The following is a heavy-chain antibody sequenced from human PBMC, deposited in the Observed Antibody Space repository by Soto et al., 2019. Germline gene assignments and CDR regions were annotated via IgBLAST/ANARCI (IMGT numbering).Heavy chain of an antibody. CDR1: GGTFSSYT. J-gene: IGHJ4*02. Sequence: QVQLVQSGAEVKKPGSSVKVSCKASGGTFSSYTISWVRQAPGQGLEWMGRIIPILGIANYAQKFQGRVTITGEQTPSPGYMGVSSLRSEDTAVYFCAGRGLRFFDYWGQGNLVTVSS. CDR3: AGRGLRFFDY. D-gene: IGHD5-12*01. CDR2: IIPILGIA. V-gene: IGHV1-69*02.